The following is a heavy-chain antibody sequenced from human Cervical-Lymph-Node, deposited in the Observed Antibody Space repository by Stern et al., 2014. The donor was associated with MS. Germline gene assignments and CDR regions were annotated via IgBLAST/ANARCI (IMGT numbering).Heavy chain of an antibody. V-gene: IGHV4-61*01. CDR3: ARGYDFWSGYLID. Sequence: QVQLQESGPGLVKPSETLSLTCTVSGDSVSSGSYYWSWIRQPPGKGLEWVGYIYYSGDTSYNPSLKSRVTISVDASKNQFSLKLSSVTAADTAVYYCARGYDFWSGYLIDWGLGTLVTVSS. J-gene: IGHJ4*02. CDR2: IYYSGDT. CDR1: GDSVSSGSYY. D-gene: IGHD3-3*01.